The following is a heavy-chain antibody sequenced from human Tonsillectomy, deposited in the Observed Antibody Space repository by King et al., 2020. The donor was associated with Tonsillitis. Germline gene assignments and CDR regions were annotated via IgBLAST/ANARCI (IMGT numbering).Heavy chain of an antibody. CDR3: ARDLSGPQYY. CDR2: INRDGRET. D-gene: IGHD1-26*01. V-gene: IGHV3-74*03. J-gene: IGHJ4*02. CDR1: GFTFSSYW. Sequence: VQLVESGGALVQPGGSLRLSCADSGFTFSSYWMHWVRQTPGKGLVWVSRINRDGRETTYADSVRGRFTISRDNAKNTLYLQMNYLRDEDTAVYYCARDLSGPQYYWGQGTVVTVSS.